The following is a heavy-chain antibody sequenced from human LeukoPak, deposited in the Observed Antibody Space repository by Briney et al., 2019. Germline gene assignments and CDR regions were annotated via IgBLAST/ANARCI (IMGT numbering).Heavy chain of an antibody. CDR1: GGSISSYY. V-gene: IGHV4-59*01. Sequence: SETLSLTCTVSGGSISSYYWNWIRQPPGKGLEWIGYIYYSGSTNYNPSLKSRVTISVDTSKNQFSLKLSSVTAADTAVYYCAGVHECMEGAYCDSCGNNWFDPWGQGTLVTVSS. J-gene: IGHJ5*02. CDR3: AGVHECMEGAYCDSCGNNWFDP. D-gene: IGHD3-22*01. CDR2: IYYSGST.